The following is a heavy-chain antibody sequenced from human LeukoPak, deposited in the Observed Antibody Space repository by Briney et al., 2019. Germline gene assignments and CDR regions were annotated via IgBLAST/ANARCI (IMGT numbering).Heavy chain of an antibody. CDR3: ARGLYSYYYGSGSYWAFDY. J-gene: IGHJ4*02. CDR2: ISSSSSYI. V-gene: IGHV3-21*01. D-gene: IGHD3-10*01. Sequence: GGSLRLSCAASGFTFSSYSMNWVRQAPGKGLEWVSSISSSSSYIYYADSVKGRFTISRDNAKNSLYLQMNSLRAEDTAVYYCARGLYSYYYGSGSYWAFDYWGQGTLVTVSS. CDR1: GFTFSSYS.